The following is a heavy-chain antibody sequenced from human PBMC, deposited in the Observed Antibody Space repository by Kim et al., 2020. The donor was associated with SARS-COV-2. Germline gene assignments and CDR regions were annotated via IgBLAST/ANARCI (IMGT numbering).Heavy chain of an antibody. CDR3: ARDGGKAVSSGDA. V-gene: IGHV3-74*03. Sequence: GGSLRLSCAASGFRFGSYWMHWVRQVPGKGLMWVSRTNVEGSFSAYADSVKGRFTISRENAKNTLYLQRNGMGGEYTGVYFCARDGGKAVSSGDA. J-gene: IGHJ3*01. CDR2: TNVEGSFS. CDR1: GFRFGSYW. D-gene: IGHD1-26*01.